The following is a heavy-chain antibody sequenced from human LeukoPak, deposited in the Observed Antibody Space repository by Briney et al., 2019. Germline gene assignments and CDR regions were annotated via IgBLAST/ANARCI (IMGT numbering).Heavy chain of an antibody. CDR2: ISSSGSTI. CDR1: GFTFSDYY. V-gene: IGHV3-11*04. D-gene: IGHD1-1*01. CDR3: ARDCSRKLERRAFDI. J-gene: IGHJ3*02. Sequence: GGSVRLSCAASGFTFSDYYMSWIRQAPGKGLEWVSYISSSGSTIYYADSVKGRFTISRDNAKNSLYLQMNSLRAEDTAVYYCARDCSRKLERRAFDIWGQGTMVTVSS.